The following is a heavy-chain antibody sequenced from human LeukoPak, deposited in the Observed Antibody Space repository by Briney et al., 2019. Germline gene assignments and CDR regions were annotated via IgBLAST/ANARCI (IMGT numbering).Heavy chain of an antibody. J-gene: IGHJ6*02. CDR1: GFTFGSYA. CDR2: IGGRDGST. CDR3: AKAASSSWPSYYYGMDV. V-gene: IGHV3-23*01. D-gene: IGHD6-13*01. Sequence: GGSLRLSCAASGFTFGSYAMSWVRQAPGKGLEWVSAIGGRDGSTHYADSVKGRFTISKDNSKNTVYLQMSSLRVDDTAVYYCAKAASSSWPSYYYGMDVWGQGTTVTVSS.